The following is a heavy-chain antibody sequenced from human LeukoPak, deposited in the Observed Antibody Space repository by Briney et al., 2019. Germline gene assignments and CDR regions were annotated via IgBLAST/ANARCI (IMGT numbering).Heavy chain of an antibody. V-gene: IGHV3-48*04. D-gene: IGHD4-23*01. CDR2: ISSSSSTI. CDR3: AGGSYYGGNSWLDY. J-gene: IGHJ4*02. Sequence: GGSLRLSCAASGFTFSSYSMNWVRQAPGKGLEWVSYISSSSSTIYYADSVKGRFTISRDNAKNSLYLQMNSLRAEDTAVYYCAGGSYYGGNSWLDYWGQGTLVTVSS. CDR1: GFTFSSYS.